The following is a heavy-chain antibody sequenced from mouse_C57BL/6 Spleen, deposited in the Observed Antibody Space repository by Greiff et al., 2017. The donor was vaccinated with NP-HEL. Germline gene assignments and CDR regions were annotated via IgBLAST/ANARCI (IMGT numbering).Heavy chain of an antibody. CDR2: IDPEDGET. J-gene: IGHJ2*01. D-gene: IGHD1-1*01. CDR3: ARGPSTSVVATRYFDY. CDR1: GFTINDYY. Sequence: VQLQQPGAELVKPGASVKLSCTASGFTINDYYMHWVKQRPEQGLEWIGRIDPEDGETKYAPKFQGKATITADTSSNTAYLQLSSLTSEDTAVYYCARGPSTSVVATRYFDYWGQGTTLTVSS. V-gene: IGHV14-2*01.